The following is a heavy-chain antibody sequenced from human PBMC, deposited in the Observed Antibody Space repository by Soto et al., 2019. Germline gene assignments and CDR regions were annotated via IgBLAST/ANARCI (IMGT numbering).Heavy chain of an antibody. D-gene: IGHD6-6*01. Sequence: EVQLVESGGGLVQPGGSLRLSCAASGLIFSDYHMDWVRQAPGKGLEWVGRIRRKANSYTTEYAASVKGRFTISRAHSKNSLYLQMNSLKSEDTAAYYCAMLGGSSGGSSGMDVWGQGTTVTVSS. J-gene: IGHJ6*02. CDR3: AMLGGSSGGSSGMDV. V-gene: IGHV3-72*01. CDR2: IRRKANSYTT. CDR1: GLIFSDYH.